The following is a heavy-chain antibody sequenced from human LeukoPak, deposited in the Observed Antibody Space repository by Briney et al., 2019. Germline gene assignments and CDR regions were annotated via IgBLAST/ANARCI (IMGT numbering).Heavy chain of an antibody. Sequence: SVTVSCKASGGTFSSYAISWVRQAPGQGLEWMGGIIPIFGTANYAQKFQGRVTITTDESTSTAYMELSSLRSEDTAVYYCARSAYSSASRFDYWGQGTLVTVSS. J-gene: IGHJ4*02. CDR1: GGTFSSYA. CDR2: IIPIFGTA. CDR3: ARSAYSSASRFDY. V-gene: IGHV1-69*05. D-gene: IGHD2-2*01.